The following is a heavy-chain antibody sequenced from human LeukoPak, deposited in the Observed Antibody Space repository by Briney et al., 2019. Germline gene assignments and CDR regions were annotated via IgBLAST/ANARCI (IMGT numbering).Heavy chain of an antibody. CDR2: ISSSSSYI. J-gene: IGHJ4*02. V-gene: IGHV3-21*04. CDR1: GFTFSSYS. Sequence: GGSLRLSCAASGFTFSSYSMNWVRQAPGKGLEWVSSISSSSSYIYYADSVKGRFTISRDNAKNSLYLQMNSLRAEDTALYYCAKTVVPAAILMGDYFDYWGQGTLVTVSS. D-gene: IGHD2-2*01. CDR3: AKTVVPAAILMGDYFDY.